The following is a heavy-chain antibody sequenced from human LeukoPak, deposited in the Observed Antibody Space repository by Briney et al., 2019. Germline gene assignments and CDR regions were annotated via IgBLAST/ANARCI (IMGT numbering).Heavy chain of an antibody. CDR1: GDTFINYG. Sequence: SVKVSCKASGDTFINYGINWVRQAPGQGLEWMGGITPIFHTPNYAQKFQGRVTISADESTTTAYMELSSLRSEDTAVYYCAREDWNPPYYYYGMGVWGQGTMVTVSS. CDR2: ITPIFHTP. CDR3: AREDWNPPYYYYGMGV. D-gene: IGHD1-1*01. V-gene: IGHV1-69*13. J-gene: IGHJ6*02.